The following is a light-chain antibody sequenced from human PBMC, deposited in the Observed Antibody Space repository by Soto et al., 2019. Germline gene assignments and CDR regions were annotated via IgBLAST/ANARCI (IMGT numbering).Light chain of an antibody. V-gene: IGKV3-20*01. Sequence: EIVLTQSPGTLSLSPGERATLSCRASQSVTSSYLAWYQQKNGQAPRLLIYGASSRVTGIPDRFSGSGSGTDLTLTISRLEPEDFAVYYCQQYGNSPRTFGQGTKVEIK. CDR1: QSVTSSY. CDR3: QQYGNSPRT. CDR2: GAS. J-gene: IGKJ1*01.